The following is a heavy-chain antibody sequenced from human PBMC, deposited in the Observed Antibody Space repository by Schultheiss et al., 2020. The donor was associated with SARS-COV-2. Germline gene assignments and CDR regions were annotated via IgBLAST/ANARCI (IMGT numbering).Heavy chain of an antibody. CDR1: GFTFSSYS. D-gene: IGHD3-3*01. CDR2: ISSSSSTI. Sequence: GESLKISCAASGFTFSSYSMHWVRQAPGKGLEWVSYISSSSSTIYYADSVKGRFTISRDNAKNSLYLQMNSLRAEDTAVYYCARDDGFLEWLNYDAFDIWGQGTMVTV. V-gene: IGHV3-48*04. J-gene: IGHJ3*02. CDR3: ARDDGFLEWLNYDAFDI.